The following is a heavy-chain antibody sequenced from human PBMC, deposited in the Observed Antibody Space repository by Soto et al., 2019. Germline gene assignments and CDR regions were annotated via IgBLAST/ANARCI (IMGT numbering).Heavy chain of an antibody. CDR2: IIPIFGTA. CDR3: ARARNDNYYYGMDV. J-gene: IGHJ6*02. D-gene: IGHD3-22*01. CDR1: GGTFSRYG. V-gene: IGHV1-69*12. Sequence: QVQLVQSGAEVKKPGSPVKVSCKASGGTFSRYGISWVRQAPGQGLEWMGGIIPIFGTANYAQKFQGRVTITADESTSTPYMELSSLRSEDTAVYYCARARNDNYYYGMDVWGQGTTVTVSS.